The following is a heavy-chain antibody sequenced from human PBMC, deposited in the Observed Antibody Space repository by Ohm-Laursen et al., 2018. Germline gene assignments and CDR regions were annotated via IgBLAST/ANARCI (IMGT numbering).Heavy chain of an antibody. Sequence: TLSLTCTVSGGSISGYYWSWIRQPPGKGLEWIGYIYYSGSTNYNPSLKSRFTISVDTSKNQFSLKLSSVTAADTAVYYCARHAAYCGGDCYSRWFDPWGQGTLVTVSS. CDR1: GGSISGYY. CDR2: IYYSGST. D-gene: IGHD2-21*02. J-gene: IGHJ5*02. V-gene: IGHV4-59*08. CDR3: ARHAAYCGGDCYSRWFDP.